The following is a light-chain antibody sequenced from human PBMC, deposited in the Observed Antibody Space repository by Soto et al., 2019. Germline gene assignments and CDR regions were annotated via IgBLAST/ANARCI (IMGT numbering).Light chain of an antibody. CDR2: EGT. CDR3: CSYVGSSTYV. Sequence: QSVLTQPASVSGSPGQSITISCTGTSSDVGTYNLVPWYQQHPGKAPKLMVYEGTKRPSGVSNRFSGSKSGNTASLTISGLQAEDEADYYCCSYVGSSTYVFGTGTKVT. J-gene: IGLJ1*01. CDR1: SSDVGTYNL. V-gene: IGLV2-23*01.